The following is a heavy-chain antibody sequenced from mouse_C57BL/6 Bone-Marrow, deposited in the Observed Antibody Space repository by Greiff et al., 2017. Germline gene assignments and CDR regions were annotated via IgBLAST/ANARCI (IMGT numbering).Heavy chain of an antibody. V-gene: IGHV5-17*01. J-gene: IGHJ4*01. CDR1: GFTFSDYG. CDR3: ATLGDY. Sequence: EVKLVESGGGLVKPGGSLKLSCAASGFTFSDYGMHWVRQATEQGLEWVAYISSGSSTIYYADTVKGRFTISRDNAKITLFLQMTSLRSEDTAVYYCATLGDYWGQGTSVTVSS. CDR2: ISSGSSTI.